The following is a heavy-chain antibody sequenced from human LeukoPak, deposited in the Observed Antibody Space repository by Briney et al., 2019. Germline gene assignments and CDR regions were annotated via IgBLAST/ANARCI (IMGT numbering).Heavy chain of an antibody. V-gene: IGHV3-48*03. D-gene: IGHD3-10*01. CDR3: ARVPYYYGSGSLYYYYYMDV. Sequence: GGSLRLSCAASGFTFSSYEMNWVRQAPGKGLEWVSYISSSGSTIYYADSVKGRFTISRDNAKNSLYLQMNSLRAEDTAVYYCARVPYYYGSGSLYYYYYMDVWGKGTTVTISS. J-gene: IGHJ6*03. CDR1: GFTFSSYE. CDR2: ISSSGSTI.